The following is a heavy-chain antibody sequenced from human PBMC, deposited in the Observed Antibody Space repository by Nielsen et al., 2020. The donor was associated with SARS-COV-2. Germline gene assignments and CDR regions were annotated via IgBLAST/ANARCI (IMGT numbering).Heavy chain of an antibody. V-gene: IGHV3-11*01. Sequence: GESLKISCAASGFTFSDYDMSWIRQAPGKGLEWVSYISSSGSTIYYADSVTGRVTISRDHAKNSLYLQMNSLRAEDTAVYSCARDHGWFDPWGQGTLVTVSS. CDR2: ISSSGSTI. CDR1: GFTFSDYD. J-gene: IGHJ5*02. CDR3: ARDHGWFDP.